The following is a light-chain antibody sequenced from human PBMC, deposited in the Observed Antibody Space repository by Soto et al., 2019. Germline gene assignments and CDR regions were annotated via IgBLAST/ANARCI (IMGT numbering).Light chain of an antibody. CDR1: SSDVGSYNL. Sequence: QFVLTQPASVSGSPGQSITISCTGTSSDVGSYNLVSWYQQRPGKAPKLLIFEGNKRPSGVSDRFSGSKSGNTASLTISGLQAEDEADYYCCSYTGGRTHYVFGLGTKLTVL. J-gene: IGLJ1*01. CDR3: CSYTGGRTHYV. CDR2: EGN. V-gene: IGLV2-23*01.